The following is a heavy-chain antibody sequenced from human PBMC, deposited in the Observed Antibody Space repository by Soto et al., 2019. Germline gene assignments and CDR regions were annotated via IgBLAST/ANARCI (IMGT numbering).Heavy chain of an antibody. V-gene: IGHV4-39*01. CDR3: GRVVEGATRHTDFDS. D-gene: IGHD2-15*01. Sequence: PSETLSLTCAVSGGSIHNSHSFWGRIRQPPGKGLEFIGSVYYSGGAYYNPSLESRVTVSVDPSKNQFSLRLNSVTATDTAVYYCGRVVEGATRHTDFDSWGPGTLVTVSS. CDR2: VYYSGGA. CDR1: GGSIHNSHSF. J-gene: IGHJ4*02.